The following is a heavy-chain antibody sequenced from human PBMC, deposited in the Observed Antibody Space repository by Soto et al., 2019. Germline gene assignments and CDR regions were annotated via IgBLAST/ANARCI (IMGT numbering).Heavy chain of an antibody. CDR1: GFTFDDYA. CDR3: AKDYEKFPLDAFDI. Sequence: PGGSLSLSCAASGFTFDDYAMHWVRQAPGKGLEWVSGISWNSGSIGYADSVKGRFTISRDNAKNSLYLQMNSLRAEDTALYYCAKDYEKFPLDAFDIWGQGTMVTVSS. D-gene: IGHD3-16*02. J-gene: IGHJ3*02. V-gene: IGHV3-9*01. CDR2: ISWNSGSI.